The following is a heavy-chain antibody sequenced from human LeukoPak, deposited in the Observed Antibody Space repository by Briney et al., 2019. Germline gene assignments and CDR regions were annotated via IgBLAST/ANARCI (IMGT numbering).Heavy chain of an antibody. Sequence: PGGPLRFSCAASGFTFSSYALSWVRHTPGKGLEWVSGISGSGGSTFYADSVKGRFTISRDNSKNTLYLQMNSLRAEDTAVYYCAKDLGTMVRGFDPWGQGALVTVSS. J-gene: IGHJ5*02. D-gene: IGHD3-10*01. V-gene: IGHV3-23*01. CDR2: ISGSGGST. CDR3: AKDLGTMVRGFDP. CDR1: GFTFSSYA.